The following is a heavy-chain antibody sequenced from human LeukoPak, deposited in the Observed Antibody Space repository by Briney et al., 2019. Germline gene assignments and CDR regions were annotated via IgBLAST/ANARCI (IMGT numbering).Heavy chain of an antibody. J-gene: IGHJ3*02. CDR2: ISWNSGSI. D-gene: IGHD1-1*01. CDR1: GFTFSSYG. Sequence: GGSLRLSCAASGFTFSSYGMHWVRQAPGKGLEWVSGISWNSGSIGYADSVKGRFTISRDNAKNSLYLQMNSLRAEDMALYYCAKDKTAGTTGPGGDAFDIWGQGTMVTVSS. CDR3: AKDKTAGTTGPGGDAFDI. V-gene: IGHV3-9*03.